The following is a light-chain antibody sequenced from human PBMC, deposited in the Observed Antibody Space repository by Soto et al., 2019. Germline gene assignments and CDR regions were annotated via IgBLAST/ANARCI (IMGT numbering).Light chain of an antibody. CDR3: CSYAGSYTL. CDR1: SSDVGGYNF. V-gene: IGLV2-11*01. J-gene: IGLJ2*01. Sequence: QSVLTQPRSVSGSPGQSGTISCTGTSSDVGGYNFVSWYQQHPGKAPKLMIYDVSQRPSGVPDRFSASKSGNTASLTISGLQAEDEADYYCCSYAGSYTLFGGGTKLTVL. CDR2: DVS.